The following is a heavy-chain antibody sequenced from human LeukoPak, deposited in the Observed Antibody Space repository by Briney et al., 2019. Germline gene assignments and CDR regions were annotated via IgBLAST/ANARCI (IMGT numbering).Heavy chain of an antibody. CDR1: GFTISSYG. V-gene: IGHV3-23*01. CDR3: AKGYSGYYAMYYFDY. CDR2: ISGSGGST. J-gene: IGHJ4*02. Sequence: AGGSLRLSCAASGFTISSYGMSWVRQAPGKGLEWVSAISGSGGSTYSSDSVKGRFTISRDNSRNTLYLQMNSLRVEDTAEYYCAKGYSGYYAMYYFDYWGQGTRVTVSS. D-gene: IGHD3-22*01.